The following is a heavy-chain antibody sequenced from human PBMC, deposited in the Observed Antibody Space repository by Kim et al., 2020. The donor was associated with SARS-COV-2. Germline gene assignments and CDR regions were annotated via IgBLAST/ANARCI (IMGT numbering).Heavy chain of an antibody. D-gene: IGHD3-22*01. V-gene: IGHV1-46*01. J-gene: IGHJ4*02. Sequence: FQGRVTMTRDTSTSTVYMELSSLRSEDTAVYYCARGSSYDSSGYSFDFDYWGQGTLVTVSS. CDR3: ARGSSYDSSGYSFDFDY.